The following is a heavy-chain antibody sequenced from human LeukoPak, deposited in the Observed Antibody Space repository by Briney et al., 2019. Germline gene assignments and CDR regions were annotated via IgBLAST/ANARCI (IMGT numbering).Heavy chain of an antibody. CDR3: AREYRGEYYFAY. J-gene: IGHJ4*02. V-gene: IGHV3-66*01. Sequence: PGGSLRLSCAASGFTVSSNYMSWVRQAPGKGLEWVSVIYSGGSTYYADSVKGRFTISRDNSKNTLYLQMNSLRAEDTAVYSCAREYRGEYYFAYWGQGTLVTVSS. CDR1: GFTVSSNY. CDR2: IYSGGST. D-gene: IGHD3-10*01.